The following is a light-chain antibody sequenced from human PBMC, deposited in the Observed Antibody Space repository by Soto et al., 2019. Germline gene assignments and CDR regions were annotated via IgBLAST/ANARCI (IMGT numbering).Light chain of an antibody. Sequence: DIVMTQSPDSLAVSLGERATIGCKSTQSVLYSSNNKNYLAWYQQKPGQAPKLLISWASTRESGVPDRFSGSGSGTDFTLTISSLKTEDVAVYYCQQYYGTPPTFGEGTKVEIK. J-gene: IGKJ1*01. CDR3: QQYYGTPPT. CDR1: QSVLYSSNNKNY. CDR2: WAS. V-gene: IGKV4-1*01.